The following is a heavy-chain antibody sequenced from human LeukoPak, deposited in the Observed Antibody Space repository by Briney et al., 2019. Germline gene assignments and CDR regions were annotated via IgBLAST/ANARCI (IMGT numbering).Heavy chain of an antibody. J-gene: IGHJ6*02. D-gene: IGHD6-6*01. Sequence: GGSLRLSCAASGFTFSSYGMHWVRQAPGKGLEWVAVIWYDGSNKYYADSAKGRFTISRDNSKNTLYLQMNSLRAEDTAVYYCARGGYSSSSLYYYYYGMDVWGQGTTVTVSS. CDR2: IWYDGSNK. CDR3: ARGGYSSSSLYYYYYGMDV. CDR1: GFTFSSYG. V-gene: IGHV3-33*01.